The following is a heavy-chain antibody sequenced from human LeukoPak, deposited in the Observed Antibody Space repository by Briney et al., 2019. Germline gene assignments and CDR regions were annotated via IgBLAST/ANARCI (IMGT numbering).Heavy chain of an antibody. CDR1: GFTFSSYS. CDR2: ISSSSSYI. D-gene: IGHD6-13*01. J-gene: IGHJ5*02. CDR3: ARVPRGLMSSSPDNGGINWFDP. V-gene: IGHV3-21*01. Sequence: GGSLRLSCAASGFTFSSYSMNWVRQAPGKGLEWVSSISSSSSYIYYADSVKGRFTISRDNAKNSLYLQMNSLRAEDTAVYYCARVPRGLMSSSPDNGGINWFDPWGQGTLVTVSS.